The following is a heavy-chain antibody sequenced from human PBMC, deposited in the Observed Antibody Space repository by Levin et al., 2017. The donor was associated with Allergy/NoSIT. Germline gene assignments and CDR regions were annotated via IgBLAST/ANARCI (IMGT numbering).Heavy chain of an antibody. J-gene: IGHJ4*02. V-gene: IGHV4-59*01. CDR3: ARLASDGSWPDY. Sequence: SQTLSLTCTVSGGSISSYYWSWFRQPLGKGLEWIGYIYYSGVSTNYNPSLKSRITISVDTSKDQFSLKLSSVTAADTAVYYCARLASDGSWPDYWGQGTLVTVSS. CDR1: GGSISSYY. D-gene: IGHD2-15*01. CDR2: IYYSGVST.